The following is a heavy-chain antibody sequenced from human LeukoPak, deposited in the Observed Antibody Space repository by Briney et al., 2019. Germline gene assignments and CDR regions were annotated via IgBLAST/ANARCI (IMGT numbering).Heavy chain of an antibody. J-gene: IGHJ4*02. Sequence: GGSLRLSCAASGFTFSNYVMSWVRQAPGKGLEWVAKIKQDGSEKYYVDSVKGRFTISRDNAKNSLYLQMNSLRAEDTAVYYCARDHPGYCGSTSCYRLGDYWGQGTLVTVSS. CDR2: IKQDGSEK. D-gene: IGHD2-2*01. CDR1: GFTFSNYV. V-gene: IGHV3-7*01. CDR3: ARDHPGYCGSTSCYRLGDY.